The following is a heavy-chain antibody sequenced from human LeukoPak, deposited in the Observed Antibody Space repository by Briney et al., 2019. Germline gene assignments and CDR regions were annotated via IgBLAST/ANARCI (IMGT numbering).Heavy chain of an antibody. V-gene: IGHV4-30-4*01. CDR3: ARVAGSSP. D-gene: IGHD1-1*01. J-gene: IGHJ5*02. CDR1: GGSISSDDYY. CDR2: IYNSGTT. Sequence: PSETLSLTCTVSGGSISSDDYYWSWIRQPPGKGLEWIGYIYNSGTTYYNPSLKSRVTISIDTSKNQFSLKPSSVTAADTALYYCARVAGSSPWGQGTLVTVSS.